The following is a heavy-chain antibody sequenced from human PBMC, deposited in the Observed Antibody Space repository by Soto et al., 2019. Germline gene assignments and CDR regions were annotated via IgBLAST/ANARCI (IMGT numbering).Heavy chain of an antibody. CDR1: GGSISSYY. D-gene: IGHD2-15*01. CDR2: ISYSGST. V-gene: IGHV4-59*08. CDR3: ARDMDPLNWFDP. J-gene: IGHJ5*02. Sequence: SETLSLTCTVSGGSISSYYWSWIRQPPGKGLEWIGYISYSGSTNYNPSLKSRVTISVDTSKNQFSLKLSSVTAADTAVYYCARDMDPLNWFDPWGQGTLVTVSS.